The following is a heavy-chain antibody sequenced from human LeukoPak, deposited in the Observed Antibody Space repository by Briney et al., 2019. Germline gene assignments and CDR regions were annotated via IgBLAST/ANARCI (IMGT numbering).Heavy chain of an antibody. CDR3: ARDRYYGDYPELVVY. CDR1: GFTFSSYS. V-gene: IGHV3-21*01. J-gene: IGHJ4*02. CDR2: ISSSSSYI. D-gene: IGHD4-17*01. Sequence: GGSLRLSCAASGFTFSSYSMNWVRQAPGKGLEWVSSISSSSSYIYYADSVKGRFTISRDNAKNSLYLQMNSLRAEDTAVYYCARDRYYGDYPELVVYWGQGTLVTVSS.